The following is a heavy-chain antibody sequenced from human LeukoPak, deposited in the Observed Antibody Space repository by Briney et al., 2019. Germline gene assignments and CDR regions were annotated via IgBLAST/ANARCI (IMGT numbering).Heavy chain of an antibody. V-gene: IGHV4-34*01. CDR1: GGPFSGYY. D-gene: IGHD2-2*03. J-gene: IGHJ3*02. CDR3: AMTLGYCTSTSCVRGPPYAFDI. CDR2: INHSGSA. Sequence: SETLSLTCAVYGGPFSGYYGSWIRQPPGKGLEWIGEINHSGSANYNPSLKSRVTISVDTSKNQFSLKLSSVTAADTAVYYCAMTLGYCTSTSCVRGPPYAFDIWGQGTMVTVSS.